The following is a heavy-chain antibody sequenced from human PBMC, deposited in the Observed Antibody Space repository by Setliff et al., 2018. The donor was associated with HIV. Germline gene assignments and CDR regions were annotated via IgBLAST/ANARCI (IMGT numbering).Heavy chain of an antibody. CDR3: ARDAELPGPPVHDAFDL. J-gene: IGHJ3*01. Sequence: SETLSLTCNVSGGSISNYYWTWMRQPTGKGLAWIAYICYSGNTNYHPALRSRLTITRDTSKNQVSLTLRSVTAEDTAIYFCARDAELPGPPVHDAFDLWGPGTMVTVSS. CDR2: ICYSGNT. V-gene: IGHV4-59*01. CDR1: GGSISNYY. D-gene: IGHD1-1*01.